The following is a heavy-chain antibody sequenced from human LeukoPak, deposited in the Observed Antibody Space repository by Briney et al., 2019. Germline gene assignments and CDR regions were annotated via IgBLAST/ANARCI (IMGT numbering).Heavy chain of an antibody. CDR1: GFTFSSNS. V-gene: IGHV3-66*01. CDR2: IYGDGST. CDR3: ARERFPGAEDAFDI. D-gene: IGHD4/OR15-4a*01. J-gene: IGHJ3*02. Sequence: GGSLRLSCAATGFTFSSNSMTWVRQAPGKGLECVSIIYGDGSTYYADSVKGRFSLSRDNSKNTLYLQMNSLRAEDTAMYYCARERFPGAEDAFDIWGQGTMVTVSS.